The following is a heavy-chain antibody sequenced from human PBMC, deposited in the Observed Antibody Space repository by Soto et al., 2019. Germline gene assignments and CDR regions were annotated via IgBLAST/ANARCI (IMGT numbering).Heavy chain of an antibody. D-gene: IGHD3-16*02. V-gene: IGHV4-4*02. CDR2: IYHSGST. J-gene: IGHJ4*02. CDR1: DGSISSGNW. CDR3: ARGLGTLSPLDY. Sequence: PSETLSLTCAVSDGSISSGNWWSWVRQPPGKGLEWIGEIYHSGSTNYNPSLKSRVTISVDKSKNQFSLKLSSVTAADTAVYYCARGLGTLSPLDYWGQGTLVTVSS.